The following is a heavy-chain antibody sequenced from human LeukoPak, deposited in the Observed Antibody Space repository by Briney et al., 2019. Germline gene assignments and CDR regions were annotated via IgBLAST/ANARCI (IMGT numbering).Heavy chain of an antibody. J-gene: IGHJ6*03. CDR2: SDYSGST. CDR1: GYSISSGYY. Sequence: PSETLSLTCAVSGYSISSGYYWGWIRQPPGKGLEWIGNSDYSGSTYYSSSLKSRVTMSVDTSKNQFSLKLSSVTAADTAVYFCARHVGRGSFRRVDYYYYMDVWGKGTTVTVSS. V-gene: IGHV4-38-2*01. CDR3: ARHVGRGSFRRVDYYYYMDV. D-gene: IGHD1-26*01.